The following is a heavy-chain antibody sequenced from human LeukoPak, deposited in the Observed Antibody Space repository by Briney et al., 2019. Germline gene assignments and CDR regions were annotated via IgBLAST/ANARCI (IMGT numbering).Heavy chain of an antibody. CDR2: IRSKANSYAT. Sequence: PGGSLRLSCSASGFTFTTYGMNWVRQASGKGLEWVGRIRSKANSYATAYAASVKGRFTISRDDSKNTAYLQMNSLKTEDTAVYYCTRREIYGDSPRYYYYYMDVWGKGTTVTVSS. V-gene: IGHV3-73*01. D-gene: IGHD4-17*01. CDR3: TRREIYGDSPRYYYYYMDV. CDR1: GFTFTTYG. J-gene: IGHJ6*03.